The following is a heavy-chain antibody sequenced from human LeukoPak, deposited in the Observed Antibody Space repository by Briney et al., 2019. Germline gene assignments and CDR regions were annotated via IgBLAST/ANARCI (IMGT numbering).Heavy chain of an antibody. V-gene: IGHV4-61*01. D-gene: IGHD1-26*01. CDR3: ARWEYNWFDP. CDR1: GGSVSSGSYY. J-gene: IGHJ5*02. CDR2: IYYSGST. Sequence: SETLSLTCTVSGGSVSSGSYYWSWIRQPPGKGLEWIGYIYYSGSTYYNPSLKSRVTISVDTSKNQFSLKLSSVTAADTAVYYCARWEYNWFDPWGQGTLVTVSS.